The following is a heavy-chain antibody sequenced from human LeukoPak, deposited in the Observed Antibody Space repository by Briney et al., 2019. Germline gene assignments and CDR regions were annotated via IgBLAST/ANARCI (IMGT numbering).Heavy chain of an antibody. D-gene: IGHD4-17*01. CDR3: ARGYDYGDYLDY. CDR2: IYTSGST. J-gene: IGHJ4*02. Sequence: SETLSLTCTVSGGFISNNYWSWIRQPPGKGLKWIGRIYTSGSTNYNPSLKSRVTISIDTSKNQFSLKLTSVTAADTAVYYCARGYDYGDYLDYWGQGTLVTVSS. V-gene: IGHV4-4*08. CDR1: GGFISNNY.